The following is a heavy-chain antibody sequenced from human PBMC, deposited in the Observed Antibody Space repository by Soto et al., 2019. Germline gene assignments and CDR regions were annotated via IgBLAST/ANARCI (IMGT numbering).Heavy chain of an antibody. Sequence: SVKVFFKASGGTFSSYAISWVRQAPGQGLEWMGGIIPIFGTANYAQKFQGRVTITADESTSTAYMELSSLRSEDTAVYYCARAHYYDSSGYFRFWGQGTLVTVSS. CDR1: GGTFSSYA. V-gene: IGHV1-69*13. CDR2: IIPIFGTA. CDR3: ARAHYYDSSGYFRF. J-gene: IGHJ4*02. D-gene: IGHD3-22*01.